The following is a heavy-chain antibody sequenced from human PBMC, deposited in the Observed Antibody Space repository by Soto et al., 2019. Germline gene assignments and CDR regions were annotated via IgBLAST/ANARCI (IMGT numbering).Heavy chain of an antibody. V-gene: IGHV3-48*02. Sequence: EVQLVESGGGLVQPGGSLRLSCAASGFTLSSYNMNWVRQAPGKGLEWVSYISGSSDTIYYADSVKGRFTISRDNAKNSTDLQMDSPGDEDTAGEYCARDHGGSTWFGGIYHDFRVEGWGQGTTVTVSS. J-gene: IGHJ6*02. CDR1: GFTLSSYN. CDR3: ARDHGGSTWFGGIYHDFRVEG. D-gene: IGHD3-10*01. CDR2: ISGSSDTI.